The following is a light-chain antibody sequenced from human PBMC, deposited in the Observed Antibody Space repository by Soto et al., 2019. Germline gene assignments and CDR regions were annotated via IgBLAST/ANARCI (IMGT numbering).Light chain of an antibody. CDR2: AAS. CDR3: QHSSTRSIA. Sequence: DIQMIQSPATLSASVGDRITITCRASENIFKYVAWYQQTSGSAPNLLIYAASDLESGVPSRFSGSGSGTEFSLTIDNLQPNDSATYYCQHSSTRSIAFGGGPKVDVK. V-gene: IGKV1-5*01. J-gene: IGKJ4*01. CDR1: ENIFKY.